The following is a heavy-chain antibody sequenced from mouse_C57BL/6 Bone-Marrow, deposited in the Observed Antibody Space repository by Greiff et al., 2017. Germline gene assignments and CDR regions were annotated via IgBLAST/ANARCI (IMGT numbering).Heavy chain of an antibody. Sequence: QVQLQQSGAELARPGASVKLSCKASGYTFTSYGISWVKQRTGQGLEWIGEIYPRSGNTYYNEKLKGKATLTADKSSSTAYMELRSLTAEDSAVYFCARYDYGWFAYWGQGTLVTVSA. CDR3: ARYDYGWFAY. CDR2: IYPRSGNT. J-gene: IGHJ3*01. CDR1: GYTFTSYG. V-gene: IGHV1-81*01. D-gene: IGHD2-4*01.